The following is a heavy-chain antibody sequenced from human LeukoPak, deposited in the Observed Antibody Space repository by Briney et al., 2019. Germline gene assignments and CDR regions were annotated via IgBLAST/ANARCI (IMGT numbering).Heavy chain of an antibody. Sequence: GGSLRLSCVSSGFTFGDYSMSWFRQAPGKGLEWVGFIRSKAYGGTTEYAASVKGRFTISRDDSKSIAYLQMNSLKTEDTAVYYCTRGSDILTGHNLLWGQGTLVTVSS. V-gene: IGHV3-49*03. CDR1: GFTFGDYS. CDR2: IRSKAYGGTT. J-gene: IGHJ4*02. D-gene: IGHD3-9*01. CDR3: TRGSDILTGHNLL.